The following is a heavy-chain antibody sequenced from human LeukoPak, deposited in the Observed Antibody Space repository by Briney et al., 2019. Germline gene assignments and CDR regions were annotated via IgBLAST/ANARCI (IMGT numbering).Heavy chain of an antibody. D-gene: IGHD6-19*01. CDR2: IYSSGSTSGST. Sequence: SETLSLTCTVSGGSISSYYWSRIRQPAGKGLEWIGRIYSSGSTSGSTNYNPSLKSRVTMSLDTSKNQFSLKLSSVTAADTAVYYCAGGRTSPYDSSGWYESDYWGQGTLVTVSS. J-gene: IGHJ4*02. V-gene: IGHV4-4*07. CDR3: AGGRTSPYDSSGWYESDY. CDR1: GGSISSYY.